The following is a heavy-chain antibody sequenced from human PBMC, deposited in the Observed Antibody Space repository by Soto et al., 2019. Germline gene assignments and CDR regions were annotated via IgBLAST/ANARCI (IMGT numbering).Heavy chain of an antibody. CDR2: IYYSGST. CDR3: ARHVYGDYPIDY. D-gene: IGHD4-17*01. Sequence: PSETLSLTCTVSGGSISSYYWSWIRQPPGKGLEWIGYIYYSGSTNYNPSLKSRVTISVDTSKNQFSLKLSSVTAADTAVYYCARHVYGDYPIDYWGQGTLVTVSS. CDR1: GGSISSYY. V-gene: IGHV4-59*08. J-gene: IGHJ4*02.